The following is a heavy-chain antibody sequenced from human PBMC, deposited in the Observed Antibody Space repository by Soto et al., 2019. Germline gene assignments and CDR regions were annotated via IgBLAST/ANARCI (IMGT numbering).Heavy chain of an antibody. D-gene: IGHD2-8*01. CDR2: IKQDGSEK. J-gene: IGHJ4*02. CDR1: GFTFSSYW. V-gene: IGHV3-7*01. CDR3: ARGGVGFDS. Sequence: EVQLVESGGGLVQPGESLGLSCAASGFTFSSYWMTWVRQAPGKGLEWVANIKQDGSEKNYADSVEGRLTISRDNAKNSLYLQMIGLRAEDTAVYSCARGGVGFDSWGQGTLVTVSS.